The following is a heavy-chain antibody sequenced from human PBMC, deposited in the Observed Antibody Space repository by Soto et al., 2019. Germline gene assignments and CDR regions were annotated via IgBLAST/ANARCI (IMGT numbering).Heavy chain of an antibody. J-gene: IGHJ3*02. CDR2: ISWNSGSI. CDR3: AKISVTTVTPDAFDI. D-gene: IGHD4-17*01. CDR1: GFTFDDYA. Sequence: GGSLRLSCAASGFTFDDYAMHWVRQAPGKGLEWVSGISWNSGSIGYADSVKGRFTISRDNAKNSLYLKMNSLRAEDTALYYCAKISVTTVTPDAFDIWGQGTMVTVSS. V-gene: IGHV3-9*01.